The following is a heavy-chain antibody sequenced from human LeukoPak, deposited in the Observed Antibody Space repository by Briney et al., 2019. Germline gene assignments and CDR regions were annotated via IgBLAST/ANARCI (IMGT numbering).Heavy chain of an antibody. Sequence: SETLSLTCAVYGGSFSGYYWSWIRQPPGKGLEWIGEIYHSGSTNYNPSLKSRVTISIAKSKNQFSLKLSSVTAADTAVYYCARLQRVTMNAFDIWGQGTMVTVSS. J-gene: IGHJ3*02. CDR1: GGSFSGYY. D-gene: IGHD3-22*01. CDR2: IYHSGST. V-gene: IGHV4-34*01. CDR3: ARLQRVTMNAFDI.